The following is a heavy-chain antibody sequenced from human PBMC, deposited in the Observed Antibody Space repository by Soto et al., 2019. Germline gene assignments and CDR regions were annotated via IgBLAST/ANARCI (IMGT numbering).Heavy chain of an antibody. D-gene: IGHD3-10*01. V-gene: IGHV1-69*13. Sequence: SVKVSCKASGGTFSSYAISWVRQAPGQGLEWMGGIIPIFGTANYAQKFQGRVTITADESTSTAYMELSSLRSEDTAVYYCAEIWFGDEDYYYYGMDVWGQGTTVTVSS. J-gene: IGHJ6*02. CDR1: GGTFSSYA. CDR2: IIPIFGTA. CDR3: AEIWFGDEDYYYYGMDV.